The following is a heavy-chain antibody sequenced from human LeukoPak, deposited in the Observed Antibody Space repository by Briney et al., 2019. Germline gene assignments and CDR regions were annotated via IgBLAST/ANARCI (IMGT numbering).Heavy chain of an antibody. CDR1: GFTFSTNA. Sequence: PGGSLRLSCAASGFTFSTNAISWVCQAPGKGLEWVSGISGGGGTTYYADSVKGRFTISRDNSKNTVHLQMNSLRAEDTAVYYCAKDWRTLDAFDIWGQGAMVTVSS. CDR3: AKDWRTLDAFDI. CDR2: ISGGGGTT. J-gene: IGHJ3*02. V-gene: IGHV3-23*01.